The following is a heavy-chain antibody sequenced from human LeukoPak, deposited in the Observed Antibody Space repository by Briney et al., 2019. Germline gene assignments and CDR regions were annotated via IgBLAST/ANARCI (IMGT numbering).Heavy chain of an antibody. CDR1: GDSLSSGRSY. CDR2: IYYNGRT. CDR3: ARHKGGGAHSFDH. J-gene: IGHJ4*02. Sequence: SETLSLACSVSGDSLSSGRSYWAWIGQPPGKGLEWIGTIYYNGRTNYNPSLKSRVSISIDTSKGLFSMNLTSVTAADTAFYFCARHKGGGAHSFDHWSQGALVTVSS. D-gene: IGHD2-15*01. V-gene: IGHV4-39*01.